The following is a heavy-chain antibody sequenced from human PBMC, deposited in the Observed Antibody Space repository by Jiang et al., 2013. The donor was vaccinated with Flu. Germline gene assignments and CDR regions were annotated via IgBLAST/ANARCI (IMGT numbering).Heavy chain of an antibody. V-gene: IGHV4-4*02. Sequence: CAVSGGSISSSNWWSWVRQPPGKGLEWIGEIYHSGSTNYNPSLKSRVTISVDKSKNQFSLKLSSVTAADTAVYYCARGESEVVPAAPGLDPWGQGTLVTVSS. J-gene: IGHJ5*02. CDR2: IYHSGST. CDR1: GGSISSSNW. CDR3: ARGESEVVPAAPGLDP. D-gene: IGHD2-2*01.